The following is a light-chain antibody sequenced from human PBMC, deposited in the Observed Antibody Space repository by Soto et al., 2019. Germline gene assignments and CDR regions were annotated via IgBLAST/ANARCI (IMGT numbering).Light chain of an antibody. CDR1: ETIASY. CDR2: AAS. V-gene: IGKV1-39*01. Sequence: DIQMTQSPSSLSASVGDRVTITCRASETIASYLNWYEQRPGKAPKLLIYAASSLQSGVPSRFGGSGSGTDFTLTITSLQPEDFATYYCQQTYNPPRTFGQGTML. J-gene: IGKJ1*01. CDR3: QQTYNPPRT.